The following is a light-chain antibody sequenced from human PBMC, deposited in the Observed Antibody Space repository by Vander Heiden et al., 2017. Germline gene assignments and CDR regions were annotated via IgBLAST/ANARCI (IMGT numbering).Light chain of an antibody. J-gene: IGLJ3*02. CDR2: KDS. Sequence: SSELTQPSSVSVSPGQPARITCSGDVLAKKYARWFQQKPGQAPVLVIYKDSGRPSGIPERFSGSSSGTTVTLTISGAQVEDEADYYCYSAADNRGVFGGGTKLTVL. CDR1: VLAKKY. V-gene: IGLV3-27*01. CDR3: YSAADNRGV.